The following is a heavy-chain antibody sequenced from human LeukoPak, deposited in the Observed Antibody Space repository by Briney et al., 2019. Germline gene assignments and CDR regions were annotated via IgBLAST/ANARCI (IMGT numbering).Heavy chain of an antibody. CDR1: GFTFSSYW. J-gene: IGHJ4*02. Sequence: GGSLRLSCAASGFTFSSYWMSWVRQAPGKGLEWVANIKQDGSEKHYVDSVKGRFTISRDKAKNSLYLQMNSLRAEDTAVYYCARARSMVRGSPFDYWGQGTLVTVSS. D-gene: IGHD3-10*01. V-gene: IGHV3-7*01. CDR2: IKQDGSEK. CDR3: ARARSMVRGSPFDY.